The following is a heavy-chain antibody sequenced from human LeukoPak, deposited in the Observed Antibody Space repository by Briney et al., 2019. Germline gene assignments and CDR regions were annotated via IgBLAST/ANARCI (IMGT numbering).Heavy chain of an antibody. D-gene: IGHD3-10*01. V-gene: IGHV4-61*02. Sequence: PSETLSLTCTVSGGSTSSGSYYWSWIRQPAGKGLEWIGRIYTSGSTNYNPSLKSRVTISVDTYNNQFSLKLSSVTAADTAVYYCASLGSELYGSGKEGGFDPWGQGTLVTVSS. CDR1: GGSTSSGSYY. J-gene: IGHJ5*02. CDR2: IYTSGST. CDR3: ASLGSELYGSGKEGGFDP.